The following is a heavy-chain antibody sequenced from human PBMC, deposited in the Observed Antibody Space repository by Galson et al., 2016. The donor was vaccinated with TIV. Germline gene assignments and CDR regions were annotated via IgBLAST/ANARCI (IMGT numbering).Heavy chain of an antibody. CDR1: GFTFSGYS. V-gene: IGHV3-48*04. J-gene: IGHJ4*02. CDR2: ISSGRSSTI. CDR3: ARVPEGVGTEYFFDH. Sequence: SLRLSCAASGFTFSGYSMDWVRQAPGKGLEWLSYISSGRSSTIHYADSVKGRFTVSRDNPKTSLYLQMNSLRVEDTAVYYCARVPEGVGTEYFFDHWGQGTLVTVSS. D-gene: IGHD1-26*01.